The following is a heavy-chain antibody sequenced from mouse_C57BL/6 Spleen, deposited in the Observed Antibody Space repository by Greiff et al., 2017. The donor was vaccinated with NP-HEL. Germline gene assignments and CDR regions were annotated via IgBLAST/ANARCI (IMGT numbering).Heavy chain of an antibody. V-gene: IGHV1-61*01. J-gene: IGHJ2*01. D-gene: IGHD1-1*01. CDR2: IDPSDSET. CDR1: GYTFTSYW. CDR3: ARTEVGGGFDY. Sequence: QVQLQQPGAELVKPGASVKMSCKASGYTFTSYWITWVKQRPGQGLEWIGNIDPSDSETHYNQKFKDKATLTVDKSSSTAYMQLSSLTSEDSAVYYCARTEVGGGFDYWGQGTTLTVSS.